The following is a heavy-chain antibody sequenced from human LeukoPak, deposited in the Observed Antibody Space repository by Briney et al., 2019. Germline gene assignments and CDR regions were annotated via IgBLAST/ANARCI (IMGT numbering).Heavy chain of an antibody. CDR1: GFTFSSYG. CDR3: AKDVLRFLECLDY. CDR2: ISYDGSNK. J-gene: IGHJ4*02. D-gene: IGHD3-3*01. Sequence: GGSLRLSCAASGFTFSSYGMHWVRQVPGKGLEWVAVISYDGSNKYYADSVKGRFTISRDNSKNTLYLQMNSLRAEDTAVYYCAKDVLRFLECLDYWGQGTLVTVSS. V-gene: IGHV3-30*18.